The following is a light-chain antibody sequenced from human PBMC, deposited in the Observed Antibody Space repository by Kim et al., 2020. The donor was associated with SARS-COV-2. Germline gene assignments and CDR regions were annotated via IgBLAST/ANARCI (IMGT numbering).Light chain of an antibody. CDR3: QVWDSSTGA. J-gene: IGLJ3*02. CDR2: RDS. V-gene: IGLV3-9*01. Sequence: SVALGQTATTAYEGSNIGTKNVPWFQQKPGQAPVLVISRDSNRPSGIPARFAGSNSGNTSTLTISRAHPGDETDSYCQVWDSSTGAFGGGTKLTVL. CDR1: NIGTKN.